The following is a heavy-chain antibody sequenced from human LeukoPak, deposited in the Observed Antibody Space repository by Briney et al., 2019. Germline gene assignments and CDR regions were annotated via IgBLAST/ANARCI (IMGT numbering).Heavy chain of an antibody. V-gene: IGHV4-30-2*01. Sequence: PSETLSLTCAVSGVSISTGGYSWSWIRQPPGKGLEWIGYIYHSGSTYYNPSLKSRVTISVNRSKNLFSLKLTSVTAADTAVYYCARDGDGYNSFFDYWGQGTLVTVSS. D-gene: IGHD5-24*01. CDR2: IYHSGST. CDR1: GVSISTGGYS. J-gene: IGHJ4*02. CDR3: ARDGDGYNSFFDY.